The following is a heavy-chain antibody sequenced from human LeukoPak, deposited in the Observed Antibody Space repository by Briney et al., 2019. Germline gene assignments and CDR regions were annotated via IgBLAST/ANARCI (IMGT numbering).Heavy chain of an antibody. Sequence: ASVKVSCKPSGYTFIDHYLHWVRQAPGQGLESLGWIDPDTGDTNYPQKFQGRVTMTRDTSGSTAYMELNRLRSDDTAVYYCARAGHNSNSGGYDFWGLGTLVTVSS. CDR2: IDPDTGDT. D-gene: IGHD3-22*01. V-gene: IGHV1-2*02. CDR3: ARAGHNSNSGGYDF. CDR1: GYTFIDHY. J-gene: IGHJ4*02.